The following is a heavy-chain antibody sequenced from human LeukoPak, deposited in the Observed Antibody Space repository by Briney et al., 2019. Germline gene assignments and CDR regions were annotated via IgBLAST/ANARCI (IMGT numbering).Heavy chain of an antibody. Sequence: SETLSLTCTVSGGSIGSYYWSWIRQSPGKGLEWIGYIYYSGSTNYNPSLKSRVTIPVDTSKNQFSLKLSSVTAADTAVYYCARAGHYYGMDVWGQGTTVTVSS. CDR3: ARAGHYYGMDV. CDR1: GGSIGSYY. CDR2: IYYSGST. J-gene: IGHJ6*02. V-gene: IGHV4-59*01.